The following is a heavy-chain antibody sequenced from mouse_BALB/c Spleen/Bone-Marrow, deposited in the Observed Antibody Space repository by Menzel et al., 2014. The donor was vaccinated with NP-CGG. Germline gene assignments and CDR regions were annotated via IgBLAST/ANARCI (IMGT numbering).Heavy chain of an antibody. V-gene: IGHV1S132*01. J-gene: IGHJ2*01. CDR2: IFPGIGTT. Sequence: QLQQPGAELVKPGASVKLSCKTSGYTFTNYWIQWVKQRPGQGLGWIGEIFPGIGTTYYNEKFKGKATLTIDTSSSXAYMQLSSLTSEDSAVYFCARGGNYGYWGQGTTLTVSS. D-gene: IGHD2-1*01. CDR1: GYTFTNYW. CDR3: ARGGNYGY.